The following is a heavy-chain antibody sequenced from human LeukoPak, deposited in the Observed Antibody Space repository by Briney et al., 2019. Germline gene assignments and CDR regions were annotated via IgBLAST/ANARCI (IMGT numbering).Heavy chain of an antibody. CDR2: IYSSGEA. D-gene: IGHD4-17*01. V-gene: IGHV4-4*07. CDR3: AKGPGAVTHEAFDI. Sequence: SETVSLTCTVSGGSISSSFWTWIRQPAGKGLEWIGRIYSSGEADYNPSLRSRVTMSLDMSKNHFSLKLTSVTAADTAVYYCAKGPGAVTHEAFDIWGQGTLVTVSS. CDR1: GGSISSSF. J-gene: IGHJ3*02.